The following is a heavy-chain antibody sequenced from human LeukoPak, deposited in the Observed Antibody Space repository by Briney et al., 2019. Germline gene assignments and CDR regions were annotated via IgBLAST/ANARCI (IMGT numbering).Heavy chain of an antibody. Sequence: GRSLRLSCAASGFTFSSYAMSWVRQAPGKGLEWVSAISGTTGSTYYADSVRGRFAISRDNSKNTLYLQMNSLRAEDTAVYYCARKSGVSGSGNFFDYWGQGTLVTVSS. V-gene: IGHV3-23*01. J-gene: IGHJ4*02. D-gene: IGHD1-26*01. CDR1: GFTFSSYA. CDR3: ARKSGVSGSGNFFDY. CDR2: ISGTTGST.